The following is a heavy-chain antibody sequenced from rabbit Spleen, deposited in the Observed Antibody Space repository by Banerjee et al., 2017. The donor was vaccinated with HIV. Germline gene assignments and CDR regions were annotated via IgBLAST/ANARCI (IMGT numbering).Heavy chain of an antibody. CDR2: IDPVFGSA. V-gene: IGHV1S7*01. D-gene: IGHD8-1*01. Sequence: QLKESGGGLVQPGGSLKLSCKASGFDFSSYYMSWVRQAPGKGLEWTGYIDPVFGSAYYASWVNGRFSISRENTQNTVSLQLNSLTAADTATYFCARDSGTSFSSYGMDLWGPGTLVTVS. CDR3: ARDSGTSFSSYGMDL. CDR1: GFDFSSYY. J-gene: IGHJ6*01.